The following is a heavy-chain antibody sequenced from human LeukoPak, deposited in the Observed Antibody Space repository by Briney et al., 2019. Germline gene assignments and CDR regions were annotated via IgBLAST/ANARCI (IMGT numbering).Heavy chain of an antibody. D-gene: IGHD1-26*01. CDR3: ARDIGIYPHVAFDI. Sequence: SETLSLTCTVSGGSLSSSSYYWGWIRQPPGKGLEWVGNIYYSGSTYYNPSLESRVTISVDTSMTQFSLRLTSVTAADTAVYFCARDIGIYPHVAFDIWGQGTMVTVSS. CDR2: IYYSGST. CDR1: GGSLSSSSYY. J-gene: IGHJ3*02. V-gene: IGHV4-39*07.